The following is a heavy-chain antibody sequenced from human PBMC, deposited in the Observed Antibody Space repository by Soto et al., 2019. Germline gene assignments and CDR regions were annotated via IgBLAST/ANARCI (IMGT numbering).Heavy chain of an antibody. CDR2: IYYSGST. V-gene: IGHV4-39*01. CDR1: GGSISSSSYY. J-gene: IGHJ4*02. Sequence: SETLSLTCTVSGGSISSSSYYWGWIRQPPGKGLEWIGSIYYSGSTYYNPSLKSRVTISVDTSKNQFSLKLSSVTAADTAVYYCAQYYYDSSGYYRPYYFDYWGQGTLVTVSS. CDR3: AQYYYDSSGYYRPYYFDY. D-gene: IGHD3-22*01.